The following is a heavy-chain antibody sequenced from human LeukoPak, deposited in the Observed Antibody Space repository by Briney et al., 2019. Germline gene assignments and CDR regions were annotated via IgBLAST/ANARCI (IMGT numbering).Heavy chain of an antibody. CDR3: ASGDLVRGVFDY. D-gene: IGHD3-10*01. CDR1: GGSISTYY. V-gene: IGHV4-59*08. CDR2: IYYSGGT. Sequence: SETLSLTCTVSGGSISTYYWSWIRQPPGKGLEWIGYIYYSGGTNYNPSLKSRVTISVDTSKDQFSLKLTSVTAADTAVYYCASGDLVRGVFDYWGQGTLVTVSS. J-gene: IGHJ4*02.